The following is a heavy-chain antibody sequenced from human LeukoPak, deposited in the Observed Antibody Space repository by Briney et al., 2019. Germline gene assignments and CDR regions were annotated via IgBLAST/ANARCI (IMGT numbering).Heavy chain of an antibody. D-gene: IGHD6-19*01. CDR2: IKQDGSAK. Sequence: GGSLRLSCAASGLTLSRNWMNWVRQAPGKGLEWVANIKQDGSAKYYANSVKGRFTISRDDAKNSLYLEMNSLRAGDTAVYYCAGGGGWVFDFWGQGTLVTVSS. J-gene: IGHJ4*02. CDR1: GLTLSRNW. CDR3: AGGGGWVFDF. V-gene: IGHV3-7*04.